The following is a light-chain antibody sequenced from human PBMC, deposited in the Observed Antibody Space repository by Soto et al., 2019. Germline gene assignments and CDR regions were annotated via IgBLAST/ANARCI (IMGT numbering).Light chain of an antibody. CDR3: QQYGTSSLT. CDR2: GAS. V-gene: IGKV3-20*01. J-gene: IGKJ4*01. Sequence: EMAMTQSPATLSVSPGERATLSCRASQSVSSYYLAWYQQKPGQAPRLLIYGASSRATGIPDRFIGSGSGTDFTLTISRLEPEDFAVYHCQQYGTSSLTFGGGTKVDIK. CDR1: QSVSSYY.